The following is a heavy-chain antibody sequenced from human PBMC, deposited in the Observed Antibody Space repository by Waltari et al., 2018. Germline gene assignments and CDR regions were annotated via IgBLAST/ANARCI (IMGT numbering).Heavy chain of an antibody. J-gene: IGHJ3*02. D-gene: IGHD2-15*01. CDR1: GGSISSDY. V-gene: IGHV4-59*01. CDR2: IYYRCST. CDR3: VRVEDITRAFDI. Sequence: QVQLQESGPGLVKPSETLSLTCTVSGGSISSDYWSWIRQPPGKGLEWIGDIYYRCSTSYNPSLKSRLTISIDTSKNQFSLKLTSVTAADTAVYYCVRVEDITRAFDIWGQGTMVTVSS.